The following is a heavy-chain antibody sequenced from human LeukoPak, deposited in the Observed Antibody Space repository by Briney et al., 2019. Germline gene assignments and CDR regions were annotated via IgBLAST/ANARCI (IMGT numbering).Heavy chain of an antibody. CDR1: GFTFSSCA. CDR3: AKDHDYDNSGYHCHDY. Sequence: GRSLRLSCAASGFTFSSCAMSWVRQPSGKGLEWVSAISGSGGSTDYVASVKGRFTISRDNSKNTLYLQMNSLRAEDTAVYYCAKDHDYDNSGYHCHDYWGQGTLVTVSS. J-gene: IGHJ4*02. D-gene: IGHD3-22*01. V-gene: IGHV3-23*01. CDR2: ISGSGGST.